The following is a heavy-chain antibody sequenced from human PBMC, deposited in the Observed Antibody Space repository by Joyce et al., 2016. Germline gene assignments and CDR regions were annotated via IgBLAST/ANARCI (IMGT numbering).Heavy chain of an antibody. CDR2: ISYDGSKK. V-gene: IGHV3-30*04. Sequence: PASGFAFSTYAMFWVRQAPGKGLEWVAVISYDGSKKFYRDSVKGRFNISRDTSKNTLYLQMNSLRAEDAAVYYCARPNYDILTGGDTYYYGMDVWGQGTKVTVSS. CDR3: ARPNYDILTGGDTYYYGMDV. J-gene: IGHJ6*02. D-gene: IGHD3-9*01. CDR1: GFAFSTYA.